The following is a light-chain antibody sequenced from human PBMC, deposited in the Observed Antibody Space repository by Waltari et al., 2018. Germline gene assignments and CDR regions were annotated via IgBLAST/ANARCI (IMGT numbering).Light chain of an antibody. CDR1: SSDIGGYNR. CDR3: SSYASSNTYI. V-gene: IGLV2-14*01. CDR2: EVS. Sequence: QAALTQSPSVSGSPGQSVTISCTGTSSDIGGYNRVSWYQQHPGKAPQLMIYEVSNRPSGGSDRFSGSKSGNTASLIISGLQAEDEADYYCSSYASSNTYIFGGGTRLTVL. J-gene: IGLJ2*01.